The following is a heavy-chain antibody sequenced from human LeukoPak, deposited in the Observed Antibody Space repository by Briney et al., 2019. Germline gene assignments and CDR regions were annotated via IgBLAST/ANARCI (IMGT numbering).Heavy chain of an antibody. CDR3: ARGGSNFDY. V-gene: IGHV3-7*01. Sequence: GGSLRLSRAASGFAFSTFWMTWVRQAPGEGLEWVANIKQDGSEKYYVDSVKGRFTISRDNAMNSLYLQMNSLRAEDTAVYYCARGGSNFDYWGQGTLVTVSS. CDR1: GFAFSTFW. CDR2: IKQDGSEK. J-gene: IGHJ4*02.